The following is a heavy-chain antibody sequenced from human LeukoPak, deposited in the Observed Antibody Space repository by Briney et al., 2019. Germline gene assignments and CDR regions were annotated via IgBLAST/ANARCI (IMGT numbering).Heavy chain of an antibody. J-gene: IGHJ4*02. D-gene: IGHD3-9*01. V-gene: IGHV3-23*01. CDR2: ISGSGGST. CDR1: GGSFSGYY. Sequence: ETLSLTCAVYGGSFSGYYWSWVRQAPGKGLEWVSAISGSGGSTYYADSVKGRFTISRDNSKNTLYLQMNSLRAEDTAVYYCAKDQEYYDILTGYDYWGQGTLVTVSS. CDR3: AKDQEYYDILTGYDY.